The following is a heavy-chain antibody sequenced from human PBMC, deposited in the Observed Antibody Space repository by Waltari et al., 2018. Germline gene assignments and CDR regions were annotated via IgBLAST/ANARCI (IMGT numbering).Heavy chain of an antibody. J-gene: IGHJ4*02. CDR2: IKQDGSEK. Sequence: EVQLVESGGGLVQPGGSLRLSCAASGSTFSSYWMSWVRQAPGKGLEWVANIKQDGSEKYYVDSVKGRFTISRDNAKNSLYLQMNSLRAEDTAVYYCAREGGSGWSIDYWGQGTLVTVSS. CDR1: GSTFSSYW. D-gene: IGHD6-19*01. V-gene: IGHV3-7*03. CDR3: AREGGSGWSIDY.